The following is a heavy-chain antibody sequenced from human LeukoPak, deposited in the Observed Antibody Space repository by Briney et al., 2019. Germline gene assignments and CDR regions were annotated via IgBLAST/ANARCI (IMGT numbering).Heavy chain of an antibody. CDR3: TRTTFGVINYNYQGMDV. J-gene: IGHJ6*02. D-gene: IGHD3-3*01. CDR2: MNPNSGNT. V-gene: IGHV1-8*01. Sequence: ASVKVSCKASGYTFTSYDINWVRQATGQGLEWMGWMNPNSGNTGYAQKFQGRVTTTRDTSINTAYMELSRLRSDDTAVYYCTRTTFGVINYNYQGMDVWGQGTTVTVSS. CDR1: GYTFTSYD.